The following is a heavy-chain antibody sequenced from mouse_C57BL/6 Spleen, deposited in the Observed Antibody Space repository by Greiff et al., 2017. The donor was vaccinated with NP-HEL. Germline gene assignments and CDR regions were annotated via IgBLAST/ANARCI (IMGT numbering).Heavy chain of an antibody. Sequence: EVQLQQSGPELVKPGASVKISCKASGYTFTDYYVNWVKQSHGKSLEWIGDINPNNGGTSYNQKFKGKATLTVDKSSSTAYMELRSLTSEDSAVYYCARSTMITSYYFDYWGQGTTLTVSS. V-gene: IGHV1-26*01. J-gene: IGHJ2*01. D-gene: IGHD2-4*01. CDR1: GYTFTDYY. CDR2: INPNNGGT. CDR3: ARSTMITSYYFDY.